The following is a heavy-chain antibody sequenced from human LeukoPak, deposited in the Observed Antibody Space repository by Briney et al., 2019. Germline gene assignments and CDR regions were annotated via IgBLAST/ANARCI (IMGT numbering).Heavy chain of an antibody. D-gene: IGHD2-21*01. CDR3: AKQYCGGDCYEGYFDY. J-gene: IGHJ4*02. CDR2: ISWNSGSI. V-gene: IGHV3-9*01. CDR1: GFTFDDYA. Sequence: SLILSCAASGFTFDDYAMHWVRQAPGKGLEWVSGISWNSGSIGYADSVKGRFTISRDNAKNSLYLQMNSLRAEDTAVYYCAKQYCGGDCYEGYFDYWGQGTLVTVSS.